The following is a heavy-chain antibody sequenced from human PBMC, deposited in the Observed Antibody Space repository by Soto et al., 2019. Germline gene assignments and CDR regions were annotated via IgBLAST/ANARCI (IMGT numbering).Heavy chain of an antibody. CDR2: ISPSGRTI. D-gene: IGHD2-15*01. V-gene: IGHV3-48*01. J-gene: IGHJ4*02. Sequence: PGGSLRLSCAASGFAFSTYDMNWVRQAPGKGLEWVSYISPSGRTIYYADSVQGRFTISRDNARDSLYLQLNSLRAEDTAVYYCARDATGGYYFDNWGQGTLVTVSS. CDR1: GFAFSTYD. CDR3: ARDATGGYYFDN.